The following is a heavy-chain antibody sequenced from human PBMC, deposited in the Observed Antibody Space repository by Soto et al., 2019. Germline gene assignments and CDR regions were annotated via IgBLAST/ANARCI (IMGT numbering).Heavy chain of an antibody. CDR1: GGSISSSSYY. Sequence: SETLSLTCTVSGGSISSSSYYWGWIRQPPGKGLEWIGSIYYSGSTYYNPSLKSRVTISVDTSKNQFSLKLSSVTAADTAVYYCARHLGYCSSTGCLPYYSDYWGPGTLVTVSS. CDR2: IYYSGST. CDR3: ARHLGYCSSTGCLPYYSDY. D-gene: IGHD2-2*01. V-gene: IGHV4-39*01. J-gene: IGHJ4*02.